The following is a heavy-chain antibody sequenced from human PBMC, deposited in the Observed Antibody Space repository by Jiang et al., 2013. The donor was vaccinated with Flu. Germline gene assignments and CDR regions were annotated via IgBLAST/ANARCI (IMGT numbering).Heavy chain of an antibody. Sequence: KPTQTLTLTCTFSGFSLSTSEMCVNWIRQPPGKALEWLARIDWDDDKYHSTSLKTRLTISKDASKNQVVLTMTNMDPVDTATYYCVRNRITGTTGFDYWGQGTLVTVSS. D-gene: IGHD1-14*01. V-gene: IGHV2-70*11. CDR2: IDWDDDK. CDR1: GFSLSTSEMC. J-gene: IGHJ4*02. CDR3: VRNRITGTTGFDY.